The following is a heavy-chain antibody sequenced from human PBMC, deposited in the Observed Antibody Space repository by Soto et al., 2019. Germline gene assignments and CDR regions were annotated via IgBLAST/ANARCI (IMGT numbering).Heavy chain of an antibody. D-gene: IGHD2-2*01. CDR1: GGSISSNY. CDR3: AKDRPEYQLLMPYYGMDV. CDR2: ISGSGGST. V-gene: IGHV3-23*01. Sequence: ETLSLTCTVSGGSISSNYWSWVRQAPGKGLEWVSAISGSGGSTYYADSVKGRFTISRDNSKNTLYLQMNSLRAEDTAVYYCAKDRPEYQLLMPYYGMDVWGQGTTVTVS. J-gene: IGHJ6*02.